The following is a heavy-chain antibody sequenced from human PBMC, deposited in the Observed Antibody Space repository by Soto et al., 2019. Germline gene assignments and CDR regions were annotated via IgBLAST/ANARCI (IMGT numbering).Heavy chain of an antibody. CDR2: ISYHGRDE. CDR3: VKDHLMNTVTTGGY. Sequence: QVQLVESGGGVVQPGRSLRLSCAASGFSLSNYGMHWVRQAPGKGLEWVAVISYHGRDEYYADSVKGRFTIPRDTSKNTLYLQMNTLRPEDTAVYYCVKDHLMNTVTTGGYWGQGTLVTVSS. V-gene: IGHV3-30*18. J-gene: IGHJ4*02. CDR1: GFSLSNYG. D-gene: IGHD4-17*01.